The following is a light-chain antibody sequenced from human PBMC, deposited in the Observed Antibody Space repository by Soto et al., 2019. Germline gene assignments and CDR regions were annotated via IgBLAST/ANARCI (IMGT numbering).Light chain of an antibody. CDR3: QQRSNWLT. Sequence: EIVLTQSPATLSLSPGERATLSCRASQSISSALAWYQQRPGQPPRLLIYDASDRADGIPARFSGTRSGTDFTLTISSLESEDFAVYYCQQRSNWLTFGGGTRVDIK. CDR1: QSISSA. CDR2: DAS. J-gene: IGKJ4*01. V-gene: IGKV3-11*01.